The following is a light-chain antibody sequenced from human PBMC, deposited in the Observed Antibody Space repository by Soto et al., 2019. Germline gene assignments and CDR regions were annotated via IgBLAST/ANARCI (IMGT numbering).Light chain of an antibody. CDR3: CSYAGSYTLL. J-gene: IGLJ2*01. Sequence: QSVLTQPRSVSGSPGQSVTISCTGSSSDVGGYNYVSWYQHHPGKAPKLIIYDVSERPSGVPDRFSGSKSGNTASLTISGLQAEDETDYYCCSYAGSYTLLFGGGTQLTVL. CDR1: SSDVGGYNY. V-gene: IGLV2-11*01. CDR2: DVS.